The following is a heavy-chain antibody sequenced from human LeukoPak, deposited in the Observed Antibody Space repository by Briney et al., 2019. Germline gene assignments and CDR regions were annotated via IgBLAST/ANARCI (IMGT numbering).Heavy chain of an antibody. J-gene: IGHJ4*02. CDR1: GHSLTELS. CDR2: FEPEAGAT. Sequence: ASVKVSCKVSGHSLTELSMHWVRQAPGKGLEWMGGFEPEAGATLYAQSFQDRVIMTEDTSIDTTYMELTSLRSDDTAVYFCATDLAVAGSGGFDYWGQGTLITVSS. V-gene: IGHV1-24*01. D-gene: IGHD6-19*01. CDR3: ATDLAVAGSGGFDY.